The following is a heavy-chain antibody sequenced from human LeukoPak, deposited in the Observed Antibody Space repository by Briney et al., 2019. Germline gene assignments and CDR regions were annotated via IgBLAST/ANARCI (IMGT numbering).Heavy chain of an antibody. D-gene: IGHD3-16*02. Sequence: PGGSLRLSCAASGFTFSSYSMNWVRQAPGKGLEWVSYISSSSSTIYYADSVKGRFTISRDNAKNSLYLQMNSLRAEDTAVYYCARRYDYVWGSYRPIDYWGQGTLVTVSS. V-gene: IGHV3-48*04. J-gene: IGHJ4*02. CDR3: ARRYDYVWGSYRPIDY. CDR1: GFTFSSYS. CDR2: ISSSSSTI.